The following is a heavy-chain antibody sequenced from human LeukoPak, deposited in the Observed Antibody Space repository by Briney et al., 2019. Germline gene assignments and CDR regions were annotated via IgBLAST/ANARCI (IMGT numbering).Heavy chain of an antibody. CDR3: ASPSRAIAVAGPLGY. CDR1: GYTFTSYA. D-gene: IGHD6-19*01. CDR2: INAGNGNT. V-gene: IGHV1-3*01. Sequence: ASVKVSYKASGYTFTSYAMHWVRQAPGQRLEWMGWINAGNGNTKYSQKFQGRVTITRDTSASTAYMELSSLRSEDTAVYYCASPSRAIAVAGPLGYWGQGTLVTVSS. J-gene: IGHJ4*02.